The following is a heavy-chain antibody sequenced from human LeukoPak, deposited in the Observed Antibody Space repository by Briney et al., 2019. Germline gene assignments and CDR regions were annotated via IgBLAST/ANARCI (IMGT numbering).Heavy chain of an antibody. CDR3: ARGDYDIRSGYYEHGLDP. Sequence: ASVKVSCKASGYTFTSYGISWVRQAPGQGLEWMGWISAYNGITNYAPKLQGRVAMTTDISTNTAYMELRSLTSDDTAVYYCARGDYDIRSGYYEHGLDPWGQGTLVTVSS. J-gene: IGHJ5*02. D-gene: IGHD3-3*01. V-gene: IGHV1-18*01. CDR1: GYTFTSYG. CDR2: ISAYNGIT.